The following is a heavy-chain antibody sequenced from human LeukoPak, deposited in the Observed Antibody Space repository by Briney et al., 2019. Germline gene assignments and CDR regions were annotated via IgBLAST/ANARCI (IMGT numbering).Heavy chain of an antibody. V-gene: IGHV4-34*01. J-gene: IGHJ4*02. D-gene: IGHD3-10*01. CDR3: ARGRIGFGELFEGDRPFDY. CDR1: GFTFSSYW. Sequence: GSLRLSCEASGFTFSSYWMSWVRQAPGKGLEWIGEINHSGSTNYNPSLKSRVTISVDTSKNQFSLKLSSVTAADTAVYYWARGRIGFGELFEGDRPFDYWGQGTLVTVSS. CDR2: INHSGST.